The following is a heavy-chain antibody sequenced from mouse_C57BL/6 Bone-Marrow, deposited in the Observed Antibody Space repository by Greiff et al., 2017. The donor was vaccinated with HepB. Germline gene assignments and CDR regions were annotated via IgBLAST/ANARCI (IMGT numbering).Heavy chain of an antibody. Sequence: QVQLQQPGAELVKPGASVKLSCKASGYTFTSYWMQWVKQRPGQGLEWIGEIDPSDSYTNYNQKFKGKATLTVDTSSSAAYMKLSSLTSEDSAVYYCARSPLTTVVATNAMDYWGQGTSVTVSS. D-gene: IGHD1-1*01. CDR1: GYTFTSYW. V-gene: IGHV1-50*01. CDR3: ARSPLTTVVATNAMDY. CDR2: IDPSDSYT. J-gene: IGHJ4*01.